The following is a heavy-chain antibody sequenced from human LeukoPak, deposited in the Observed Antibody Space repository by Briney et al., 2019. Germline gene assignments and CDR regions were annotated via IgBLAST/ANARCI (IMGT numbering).Heavy chain of an antibody. Sequence: GGSLRLSCAASGFTVSSNYMSWVRQAPGKGLEWVSVIYSGGSTYYADSVKGRFTISRDNSKNTLYLQMNSLRAEDTAVYYCARDGCYYDSSGPCYGMDVWGQGTTVTVSS. D-gene: IGHD3-22*01. CDR2: IYSGGST. CDR1: GFTVSSNY. CDR3: ARDGCYYDSSGPCYGMDV. J-gene: IGHJ6*02. V-gene: IGHV3-53*05.